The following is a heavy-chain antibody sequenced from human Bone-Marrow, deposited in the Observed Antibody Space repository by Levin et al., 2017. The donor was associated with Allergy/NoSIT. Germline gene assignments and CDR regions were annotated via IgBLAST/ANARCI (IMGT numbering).Heavy chain of an antibody. D-gene: IGHD5-18*01. CDR3: ARDGYTFGHYYFGLDV. CDR1: GASLNNYY. J-gene: IGHJ6*02. Sequence: PSETLSLICTVSGASLNNYYWSWIRQSPGKGLEWIGYIYYDGSTNYNPALKSRVTMSVDTSRNQFSLRLSSVTAADMAVYYCARDGYTFGHYYFGLDVWGQGTAVTVSS. CDR2: IYYDGST. V-gene: IGHV4-59*01.